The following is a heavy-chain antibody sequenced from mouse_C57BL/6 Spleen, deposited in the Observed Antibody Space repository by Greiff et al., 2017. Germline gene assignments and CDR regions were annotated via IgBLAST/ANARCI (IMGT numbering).Heavy chain of an antibody. CDR1: GYTFTDYE. CDR3: ARTDYYGSKGDY. CDR2: IDPETGGT. J-gene: IGHJ2*01. D-gene: IGHD1-1*01. V-gene: IGHV1-15*01. Sequence: QVQLKQSGAELVRPGASVTLSCKASGYTFTDYEMHWVKQTPVHGLEWIGAIDPETGGTAYNQKFKGKATLTADKSSSTAYMQLSSLTSEDSAVYFCARTDYYGSKGDYWGQGTTLTVSS.